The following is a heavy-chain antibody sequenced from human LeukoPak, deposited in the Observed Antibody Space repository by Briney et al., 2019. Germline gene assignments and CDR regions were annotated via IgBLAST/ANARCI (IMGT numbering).Heavy chain of an antibody. CDR3: ARAISRRVNSSGCYSLNY. J-gene: IGHJ4*02. CDR1: ESTFSIDA. V-gene: IGHV1-2*04. Sequence: WASVKVSCKASESTFSIDAINWVRQAPGQGLEWMGWINPNSGGTNYAQKFQGWVTMTRDTSISTAYMELSRLRSDDTAVYYCARAISRRVNSSGCYSLNYWGQGTLVTVSS. CDR2: INPNSGGT. D-gene: IGHD6-19*01.